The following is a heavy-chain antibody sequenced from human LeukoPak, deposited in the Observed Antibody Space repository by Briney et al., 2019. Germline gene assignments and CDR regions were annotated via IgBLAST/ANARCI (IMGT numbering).Heavy chain of an antibody. D-gene: IGHD3-10*01. CDR1: GFTFEDFA. Sequence: PGGSLRLSCAASGFTFEDFAMHWVRQVQGRGLEWVAAITWNSGTLDYADSLQGRFTISRDNTRNSLYLQLNSLKPEDTGLYYCAKDQGFGDLLNYDFDAWGQGALVTVSS. CDR2: ITWNSGTL. J-gene: IGHJ4*02. V-gene: IGHV3-9*01. CDR3: AKDQGFGDLLNYDFDA.